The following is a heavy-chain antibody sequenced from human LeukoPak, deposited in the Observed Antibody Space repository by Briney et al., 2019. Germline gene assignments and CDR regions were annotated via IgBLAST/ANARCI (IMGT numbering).Heavy chain of an antibody. CDR3: TTDGPRGYYDSSGYPYY. Sequence: GGSLRLSCAASGFTFSNAWMSWVRQAPGKGLEWVGRIKSKTDGGTTDYAAPVKGRFTISRDGSKNTLYLQMNSLKTEDTAVYYCTTDGPRGYYDSSGYPYYWGQGTLVTVSS. CDR1: GFTFSNAW. J-gene: IGHJ4*02. D-gene: IGHD3-22*01. CDR2: IKSKTDGGTT. V-gene: IGHV3-15*01.